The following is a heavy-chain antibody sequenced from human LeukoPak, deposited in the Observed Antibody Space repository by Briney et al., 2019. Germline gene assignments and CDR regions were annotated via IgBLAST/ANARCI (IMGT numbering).Heavy chain of an antibody. V-gene: IGHV3-7*04. D-gene: IGHD3-22*01. CDR2: INQDGSEK. CDR1: GFTFSSYW. J-gene: IGHJ5*02. CDR3: ARGGFRFFAH. Sequence: GGSLRLSCAASGFTFSSYWMNWARQAPGKGLEWVANINQDGSEKYCVDSVKGRFTISGDNAKNSLYLQMNSLRAEDTAVYYCARGGFRFFAHWGQGTLVTVSS.